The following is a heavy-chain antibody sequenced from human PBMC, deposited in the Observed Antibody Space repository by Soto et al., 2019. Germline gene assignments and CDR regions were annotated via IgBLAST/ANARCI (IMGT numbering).Heavy chain of an antibody. CDR3: ARHYYYDSSGYYLFDY. D-gene: IGHD3-22*01. Sequence: PSGTPFPTRPFSCGSIHSCGYYWGWVRQHPGKCLEWIGYIYYSGSTYYNPSLKSRVTISVDTSKNQFSLKLTSVTAADTAVYYCARHYYYDSSGYYLFDYWGQGTLVTVSS. CDR2: IYYSGST. CDR1: CGSIHSCGYY. J-gene: IGHJ4*02. V-gene: IGHV4-31*03.